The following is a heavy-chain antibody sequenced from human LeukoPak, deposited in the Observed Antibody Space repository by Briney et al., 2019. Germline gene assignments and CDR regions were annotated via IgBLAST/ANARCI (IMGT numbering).Heavy chain of an antibody. CDR2: IWYDGSQK. V-gene: IGHV3-33*06. CDR3: AKDRDVGYFDY. Sequence: GRSLRLSCVASGSNFRTYGMHWVRQAPGEGLEWVAVIWYDGSQKYYADSVRGRFTISRDYPKNTLYLQMDSLRAEDTAVHYCAKDRDVGYFDYWGQGTLVTVSS. CDR1: GSNFRTYG. J-gene: IGHJ4*02.